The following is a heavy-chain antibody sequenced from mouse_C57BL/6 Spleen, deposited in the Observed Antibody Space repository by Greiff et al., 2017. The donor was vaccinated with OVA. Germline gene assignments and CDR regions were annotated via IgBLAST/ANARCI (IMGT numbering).Heavy chain of an antibody. D-gene: IGHD4-1*01. Sequence: EVKLVESGGGLVQPGGSMKLSCVASGFTFSNYWMNWIRQSPEKGLEWVAQIRLKSDNYATHYAESVKGRFTISRDDSKSSLYLQMNNLRAEDTGIYFCTRTGYFDYWGQGTTLTVSS. J-gene: IGHJ2*01. CDR3: TRTGYFDY. V-gene: IGHV6-3*01. CDR2: IRLKSDNYAT. CDR1: GFTFSNYW.